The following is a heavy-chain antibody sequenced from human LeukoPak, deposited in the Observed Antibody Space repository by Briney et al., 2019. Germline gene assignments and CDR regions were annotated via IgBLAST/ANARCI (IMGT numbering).Heavy chain of an antibody. CDR3: AREGEHYYDSSGYTTDHYYFDY. J-gene: IGHJ4*02. D-gene: IGHD3-22*01. CDR2: IYYSGST. Sequence: SETLSLTCTVSGGSISSYYWSWIRQPPGKGLEWIGYIYYSGSTYYNPSLKSRVTISVDTSKNQFSLKLSSVTAADTAVYYCAREGEHYYDSSGYTTDHYYFDYWGQGTLVTVSS. V-gene: IGHV4-30-4*01. CDR1: GGSISSYY.